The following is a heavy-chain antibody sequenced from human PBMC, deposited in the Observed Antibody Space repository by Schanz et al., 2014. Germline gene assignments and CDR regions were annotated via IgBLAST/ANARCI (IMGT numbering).Heavy chain of an antibody. Sequence: VQLVESGGGVVQPGRSLRLSCAASGFTFSTYAMSWVRQAPGKGLEWVSSISHSGGSKYYADSVKGRFTISRDNSENTLYLQMNSLSADDTAVFYCAKGMGYCSGGTCYDYYYYGLDVGGQGTTVTVSS. V-gene: IGHV3-23*04. CDR3: AKGMGYCSGGTCYDYYYYGLDV. J-gene: IGHJ6*02. CDR1: GFTFSTYA. D-gene: IGHD2-15*01. CDR2: ISHSGGSK.